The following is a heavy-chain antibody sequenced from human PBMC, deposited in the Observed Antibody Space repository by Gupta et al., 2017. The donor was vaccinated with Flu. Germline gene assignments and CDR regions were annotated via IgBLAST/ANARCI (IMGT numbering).Heavy chain of an antibody. CDR1: ITNSNW. Sequence: ITNSNWWSWVRQPPGRGLEWIGEIQDNGSTNYNPPHKSRVTISVDKSKNQFSLKLTSMTAADTAVYYCARVLRFCSNIRCHGAFDIWGRGTMVTVSS. D-gene: IGHD2-2*01. V-gene: IGHV4-4*02. CDR3: ARVLRFCSNIRCHGAFDI. CDR2: IQDNGST. J-gene: IGHJ3*02.